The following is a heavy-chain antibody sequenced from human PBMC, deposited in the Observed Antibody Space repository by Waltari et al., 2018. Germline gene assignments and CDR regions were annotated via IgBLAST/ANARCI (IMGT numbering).Heavy chain of an antibody. CDR3: ARNSVVVNSYYFDN. CDR2: SSYDRGNK. Sequence: QVQLVESGGGVVKPGRSLRLSCAASGFTFRSYAMHWVRQAPGKGWGWVEVSSYDRGNKDYSQCVMGSITISRENSKNTLYRKMSSVGAEDSAVYNCARNSVVVNSYYFDNWGQGTLVTVSS. CDR1: GFTFRSYA. J-gene: IGHJ4*01. V-gene: IGHV3-30-3*01. D-gene: IGHD3-22*01.